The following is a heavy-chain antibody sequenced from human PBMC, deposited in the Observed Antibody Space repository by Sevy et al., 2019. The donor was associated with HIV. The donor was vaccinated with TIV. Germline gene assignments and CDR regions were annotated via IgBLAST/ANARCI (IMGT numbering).Heavy chain of an antibody. J-gene: IGHJ4*02. Sequence: GGSLRLSCAASGFTFSNYWMSWVRQAPGKGLEWVANINQDGSEKFYVDSVKGRFTISRDNAKNSLYLQMNSLRAEDTAGYYCAVDVVVNDVAFDYWAREPWSPSPQ. CDR1: GFTFSNYW. CDR3: AVDVVVNDVAFDY. D-gene: IGHD2-15*01. CDR2: INQDGSEK. V-gene: IGHV3-7*01.